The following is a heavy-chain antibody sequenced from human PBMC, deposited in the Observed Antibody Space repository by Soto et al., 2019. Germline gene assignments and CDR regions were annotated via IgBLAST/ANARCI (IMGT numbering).Heavy chain of an antibody. J-gene: IGHJ4*02. Sequence: GGSLRLSCAASGFTFSSYAMHWVRQAPGKGLEWVAVISYDGSNKYYADSVKGRFTISRDNSKNTLYLQMNSLRAEDTAVYYCAKDFIYEEEPNYFDYWGQGTLVTVSS. CDR1: GFTFSSYA. V-gene: IGHV3-30-3*01. CDR2: ISYDGSNK. D-gene: IGHD1-1*01. CDR3: AKDFIYEEEPNYFDY.